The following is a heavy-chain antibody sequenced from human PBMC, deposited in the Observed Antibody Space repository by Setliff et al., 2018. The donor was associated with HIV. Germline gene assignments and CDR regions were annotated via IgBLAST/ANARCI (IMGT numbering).Heavy chain of an antibody. CDR3: VKDNWNSFEF. CDR2: VSTYNDET. J-gene: IGHJ1*01. CDR1: GYRFTSDG. Sequence: ASVKVSCKASGYRFTSDGISWVRQAPGQGLEWMGWVSTYNDETNYAERFQGRVFMTRYTSRNTVYMELINLRSDDTAIYYCVKDNWNSFEFWGQGTLVTVSS. V-gene: IGHV1-18*01. D-gene: IGHD1-20*01.